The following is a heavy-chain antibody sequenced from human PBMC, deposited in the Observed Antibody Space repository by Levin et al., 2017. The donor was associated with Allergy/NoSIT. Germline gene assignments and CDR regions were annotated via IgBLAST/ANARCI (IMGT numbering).Heavy chain of an antibody. D-gene: IGHD6-19*01. Sequence: GESLKISCAASGFTFSSYDMNWVRQAPGKGLEWVSGISDSGGSTYYADSVKGRFTISRDNSKNTLYLQMNSLRAEDTAVYYCATRTLAGSFGYWGQGTLVTVSS. CDR1: GFTFSSYD. CDR3: ATRTLAGSFGY. J-gene: IGHJ4*02. CDR2: ISDSGGST. V-gene: IGHV3-23*01.